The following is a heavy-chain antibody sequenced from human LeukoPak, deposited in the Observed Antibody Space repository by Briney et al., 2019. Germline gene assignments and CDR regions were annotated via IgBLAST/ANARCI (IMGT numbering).Heavy chain of an antibody. CDR2: ISSSSSTI. CDR3: ARIRKSGSAFDI. V-gene: IGHV3-48*01. Sequence: GGSLRLSCAASGFTFSSYSMNWVRQAPGKGLEGVSYISSSSSTIYYADSVKGRFTISRDNAKNSLYLQMNSLRAEDTAVYYCARIRKSGSAFDIWGQGTMVTVSS. CDR1: GFTFSSYS. D-gene: IGHD3-10*01. J-gene: IGHJ3*02.